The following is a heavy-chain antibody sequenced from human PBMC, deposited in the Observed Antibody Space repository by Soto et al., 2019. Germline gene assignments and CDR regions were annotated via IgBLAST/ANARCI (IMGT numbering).Heavy chain of an antibody. CDR2: INHSGST. J-gene: IGHJ5*02. CDR3: ARGRPRIAARMWFDP. D-gene: IGHD6-6*01. CDR1: GGSFSGYY. Sequence: SETLSLTCAVYGGSFSGYYWSWIRQPPGKGLEWIGEINHSGSTNYNPSLKSRVTISADTSKNQFSLKLSSVTAADTAVYYCARGRPRIAARMWFDPWGQGTLVTGS. V-gene: IGHV4-34*01.